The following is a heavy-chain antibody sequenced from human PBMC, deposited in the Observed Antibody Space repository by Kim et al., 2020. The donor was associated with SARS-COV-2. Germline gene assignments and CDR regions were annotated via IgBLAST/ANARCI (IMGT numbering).Heavy chain of an antibody. CDR2: IIPILGIA. J-gene: IGHJ4*02. Sequence: SVKVSCKASGGTFSSYAISWVRQAPGQGLEWMGRIIPILGIANYAQKFQGRVTITADKSTSTAYMELSSLRSEDTAVYYCARENLPMVRGVIWFDYWGQGTLVTVSS. CDR1: GGTFSSYA. D-gene: IGHD3-10*01. V-gene: IGHV1-69*04. CDR3: ARENLPMVRGVIWFDY.